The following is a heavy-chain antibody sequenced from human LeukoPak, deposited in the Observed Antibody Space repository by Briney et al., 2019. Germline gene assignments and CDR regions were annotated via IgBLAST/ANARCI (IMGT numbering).Heavy chain of an antibody. CDR1: GGSISSYY. J-gene: IGHJ6*02. V-gene: IGHV4-59*08. CDR3: AGRDPYYYYGMDV. Sequence: PSETLSLTCTVSGGSISSYYWSWIRQPPGKGLEWIGYIYYSGSTNYNPSLKSRVTISVDTSKNQFSLKLSSVTAADTAVYYCAGRDPYYYYGMDVWGQGTTVTVSS. CDR2: IYYSGST.